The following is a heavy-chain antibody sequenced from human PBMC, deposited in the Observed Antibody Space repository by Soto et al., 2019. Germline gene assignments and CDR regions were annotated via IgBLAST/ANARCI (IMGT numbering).Heavy chain of an antibody. CDR3: ARDRWDYSNYGALDY. V-gene: IGHV3-33*01. J-gene: IGHJ4*02. CDR2: IWYDGSNK. CDR1: GFTFSSYG. D-gene: IGHD4-4*01. Sequence: QVQLVESGGGVVQPGRSLRLSCAASGFTFSSYGMHWVRQAPGKGLEWVAVIWYDGSNKYYADSVKGRFTISRDNSKNTLYLQMNSLRAEDTAVYYCARDRWDYSNYGALDYWGQGTLVTVSS.